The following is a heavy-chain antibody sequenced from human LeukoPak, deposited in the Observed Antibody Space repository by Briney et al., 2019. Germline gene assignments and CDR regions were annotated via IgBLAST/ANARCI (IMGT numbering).Heavy chain of an antibody. Sequence: PSETLSLTCTVSGGSISTYYWSWVRQPPGKGLEWIGYISYSGSTNYNPSLKSRVTISVDTSKNQFSLKLSSVTAADTAVYYCARRSDFWSGYPYYFDYWGQGTLVTVSS. CDR1: GGSISTYY. D-gene: IGHD3-3*01. CDR3: ARRSDFWSGYPYYFDY. J-gene: IGHJ4*02. CDR2: ISYSGST. V-gene: IGHV4-59*08.